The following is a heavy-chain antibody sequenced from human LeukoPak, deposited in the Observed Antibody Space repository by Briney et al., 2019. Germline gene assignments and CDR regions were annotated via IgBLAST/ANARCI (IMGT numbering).Heavy chain of an antibody. CDR2: ISSSGGSI. CDR3: ARRYCTTTSCYAFDS. J-gene: IGHJ4*02. V-gene: IGHV3-21*01. D-gene: IGHD2-2*01. Sequence: GGSLRLSCVVSGFTFSTSPMNWVRQAPGKGLEWVSSISSSGGSIYYADSVKGRFSISRDNAKNSLYLQMNSLRAEDTAVYYCARRYCTTTSCYAFDSWGQGALVTVSS. CDR1: GFTFSTSP.